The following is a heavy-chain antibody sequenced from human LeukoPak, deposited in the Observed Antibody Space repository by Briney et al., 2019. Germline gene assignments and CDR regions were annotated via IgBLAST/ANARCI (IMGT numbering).Heavy chain of an antibody. CDR3: ARTGGSGSSHGMDV. Sequence: GGSLRLSCAASGFTFSSYGMHWVRQAPGKGLEWVAVIWYDGSNKYYADSVKGRFTISRDNSKNTLYLQMNSLRAEDTAVYYCARTGGSGSSHGMDVWGQGTTVTVSS. D-gene: IGHD3-10*01. CDR2: IWYDGSNK. CDR1: GFTFSSYG. J-gene: IGHJ6*02. V-gene: IGHV3-33*01.